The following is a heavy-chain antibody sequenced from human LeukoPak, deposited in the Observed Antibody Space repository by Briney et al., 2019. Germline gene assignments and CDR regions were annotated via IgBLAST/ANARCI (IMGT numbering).Heavy chain of an antibody. J-gene: IGHJ4*02. CDR2: IYSGVPT. V-gene: IGHV4-4*09. D-gene: IGHD1-1*01. CDR3: VQTTGWPGFDY. CDR1: GVSISRFY. Sequence: SETLSLTCTTSGVSISRFYWSWVRQPPGKGLEWIGNIYSGVPTYFNPSLKSRVIISVDTSKNQFSLKLTSVTPADTAMYYCVQTTGWPGFDYWGQGILVTVSS.